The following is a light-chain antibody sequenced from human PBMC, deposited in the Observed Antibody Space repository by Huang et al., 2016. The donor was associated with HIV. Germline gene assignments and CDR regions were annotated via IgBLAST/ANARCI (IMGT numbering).Light chain of an antibody. CDR3: QQYNNWLLLT. CDR2: GAS. V-gene: IGKV3-15*01. CDR1: QGVSSK. Sequence: EIVMTQSPATLSVSPGERATLSCRASQGVSSKLAWYQQKPGQAPRLLIYGASTRATGIPARFSSSGSGTEFTLTISSLQSEDFAVYYCQQYNNWLLLTFGGGTKVEIK. J-gene: IGKJ4*01.